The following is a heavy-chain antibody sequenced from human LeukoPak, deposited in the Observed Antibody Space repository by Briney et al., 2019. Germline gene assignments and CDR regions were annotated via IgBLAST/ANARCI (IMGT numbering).Heavy chain of an antibody. D-gene: IGHD3-10*01. J-gene: IGHJ4*02. V-gene: IGHV3-23*01. CDR2: ITSSGETT. Sequence: PGGSLRLSCAASGSIPFNSYSMSWVRQAPGKGLEWVSAITSSGETTYYADSVKGRFTISRDNAKSKVYLQMTNLRAEDTAVYYCVRRSTFYSGSGGYPHFDSWGRGTLVTVSS. CDR3: VRRSTFYSGSGGYPHFDS. CDR1: GSIPFNSYS.